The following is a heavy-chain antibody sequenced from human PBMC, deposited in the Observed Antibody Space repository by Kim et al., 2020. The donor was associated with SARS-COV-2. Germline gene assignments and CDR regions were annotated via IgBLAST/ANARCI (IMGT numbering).Heavy chain of an antibody. Sequence: GGSLRLSCAASGFTFSSYSMNWVRQAPGKGLEWVSYISRSSSTVYYADSVKGRFTISRDNAKNSLYLQMNSLRAEDTAIYYCARDLLLWFGEQYYYYYGMDLWGQGTTVTVSS. J-gene: IGHJ6*02. CDR2: ISRSSSTV. V-gene: IGHV3-48*04. CDR1: GFTFSSYS. CDR3: ARDLLLWFGEQYYYYYGMDL. D-gene: IGHD3-10*01.